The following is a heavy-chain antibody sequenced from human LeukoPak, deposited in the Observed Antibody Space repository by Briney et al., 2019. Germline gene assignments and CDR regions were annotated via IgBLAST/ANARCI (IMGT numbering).Heavy chain of an antibody. Sequence: PGGSLRLSCAASGFTFISYGMHWVRQAPGKGLEWVAFIAYDGSNKYYADSVKGRFTISRDNSKNTLYLQMNSLRAEDTAVYYCAKDPFDITMIAFEYYFDYWGQGTLVTVSS. CDR3: AKDPFDITMIAFEYYFDY. CDR1: GFTFISYG. V-gene: IGHV3-30*02. D-gene: IGHD3-22*01. J-gene: IGHJ4*02. CDR2: IAYDGSNK.